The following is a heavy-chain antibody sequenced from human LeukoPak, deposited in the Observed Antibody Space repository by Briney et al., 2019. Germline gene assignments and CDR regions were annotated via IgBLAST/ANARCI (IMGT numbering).Heavy chain of an antibody. CDR1: GGSISSSSYY. CDR3: ATLPYSSSWYDYYYYYMDV. J-gene: IGHJ6*03. CDR2: IYYSGST. V-gene: IGHV4-39*01. Sequence: PSETLSLTCTVSGGSISSSSYYWGWIRQPPGKGLEWIGSIYYSGSTYYNPSLKSRVTISVDTSKNQFSLKLSSVTAADTAVYYCATLPYSSSWYDYYYYYMDVWGKGTTVTVSS. D-gene: IGHD6-13*01.